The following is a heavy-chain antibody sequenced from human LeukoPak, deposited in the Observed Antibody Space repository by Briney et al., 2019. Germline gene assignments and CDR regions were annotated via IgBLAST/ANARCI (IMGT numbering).Heavy chain of an antibody. CDR2: IYYSGST. CDR1: GGSISSSSYY. J-gene: IGHJ4*02. Sequence: SETLSLTCTVSGGSISSSSYYWGWIRQPPGKGLEWIGSIYYSGSTYYNPSLKSRVTISVDTAKNQFSLKLRSVTAADTAVYYCASPDTAMVIFDYWGQGTLVTVSS. D-gene: IGHD5-18*01. V-gene: IGHV4-39*01. CDR3: ASPDTAMVIFDY.